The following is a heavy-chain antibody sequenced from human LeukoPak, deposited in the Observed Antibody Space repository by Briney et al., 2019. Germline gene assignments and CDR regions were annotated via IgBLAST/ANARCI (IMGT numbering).Heavy chain of an antibody. CDR2: IYYSGST. V-gene: IGHV4-30-4*08. CDR3: ARERGHDYLNPFDI. J-gene: IGHJ3*02. Sequence: SQTLSLTCTVSGGSISSGDYYWSWMRQPPGKGLEWIGYIYYSGSTYYNPSLKSRVTISVDTSKNQFSLKLSSVTAADTAVYYCARERGHDYLNPFDIWGQGTMVTVSS. CDR1: GGSISSGDYY. D-gene: IGHD2/OR15-2a*01.